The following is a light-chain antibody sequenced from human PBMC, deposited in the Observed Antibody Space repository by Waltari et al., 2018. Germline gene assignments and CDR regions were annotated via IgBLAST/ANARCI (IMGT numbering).Light chain of an antibody. CDR2: GAS. J-gene: IGKJ4*01. CDR1: QSLRSSY. CDR3: HHYGSSPLT. V-gene: IGKV3-20*01. Sequence: EIVLTQSPGTLSLSPGERATLSCRASQSLRSSYLAWYQQKPGLAPRPLIYGASNRAAGIPDRFGGHGSGTDFTLTIARLEPEDSAVYYCHHYGSSPLTFGGGTKVEI.